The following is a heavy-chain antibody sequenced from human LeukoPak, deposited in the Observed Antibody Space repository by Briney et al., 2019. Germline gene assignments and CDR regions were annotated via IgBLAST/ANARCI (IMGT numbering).Heavy chain of an antibody. J-gene: IGHJ3*02. CDR3: ARTYCGGDCYAFDI. D-gene: IGHD2-21*01. V-gene: IGHV1-69*13. Sequence: SVKVSCKASGGTFSSYVISWVRQAPGQGLEWMGGIIPIFGTANYAQKFQGRVTITANESTSTAYMELSSLRSEDTAVYYCARTYCGGDCYAFDIWGQGTMVTVSS. CDR2: IIPIFGTA. CDR1: GGTFSSYV.